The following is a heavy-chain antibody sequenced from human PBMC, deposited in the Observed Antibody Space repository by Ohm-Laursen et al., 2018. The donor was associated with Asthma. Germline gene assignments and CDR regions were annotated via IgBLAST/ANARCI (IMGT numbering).Heavy chain of an antibody. V-gene: IGHV3-30*03. CDR3: ARNYYDHWSGSYTPVAY. CDR1: GYTFSRYS. Sequence: SLRLSCAASGYTFSRYSIHWVRQAPGKGLEWVAVISYDGSNKYYADSVKGRFTISRDNSKNTLSLQMNSLRVEDTAVYYCARNYYDHWSGSYTPVAYWGQGTLVTVSS. D-gene: IGHD3-3*01. J-gene: IGHJ4*02. CDR2: ISYDGSNK.